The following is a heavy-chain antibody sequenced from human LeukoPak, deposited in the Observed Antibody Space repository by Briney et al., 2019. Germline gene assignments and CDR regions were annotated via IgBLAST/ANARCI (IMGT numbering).Heavy chain of an antibody. CDR2: IYYSGST. Sequence: KPSETLSLTCTVSGGSISSSSYYWGWIRQPPGKGLEWIGSIYYSGSTYYNPSLKSRVTISVDTSKNQFSLKLSSVTAADTAVYYCARHSNYYDSSGHKRNFDYWGQGTLVTVSS. D-gene: IGHD3-22*01. J-gene: IGHJ4*02. CDR3: ARHSNYYDSSGHKRNFDY. V-gene: IGHV4-39*01. CDR1: GGSISSSSYY.